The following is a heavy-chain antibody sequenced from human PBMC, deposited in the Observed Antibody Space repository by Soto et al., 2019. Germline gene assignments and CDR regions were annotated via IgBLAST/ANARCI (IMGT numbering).Heavy chain of an antibody. D-gene: IGHD5-12*01. V-gene: IGHV3-21*01. CDR1: GFTFKTYS. CDR2: ISSSTNYI. CDR3: ARDRRDGYNFDY. Sequence: PGGSLRLSCEGSGFTFKTYSMNWVRQAPGKGLQWVSSISSSTNYIYYADSVKGRFTISRDNAKNSLYLQMNSLRAEDTAVYYCARDRRDGYNFDYWGQGTLVTVSS. J-gene: IGHJ4*02.